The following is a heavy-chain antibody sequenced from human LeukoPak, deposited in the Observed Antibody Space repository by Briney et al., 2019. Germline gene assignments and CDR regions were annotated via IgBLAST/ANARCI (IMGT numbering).Heavy chain of an antibody. CDR2: INHSGST. CDR1: GGSFSGYY. V-gene: IGHV4-34*01. CDR3: ARGEFDGGVYFDY. Sequence: SETLSLTCAVYGGSFSGYYWSWIRQPPGKGLEWIGEINHSGSTNYNPSLKSRVTISVDKSKNQFSLTLSSVTAADTAVYYCARGEFDGGVYFDYWGQGTLVTVSS. J-gene: IGHJ4*02. D-gene: IGHD3-9*01.